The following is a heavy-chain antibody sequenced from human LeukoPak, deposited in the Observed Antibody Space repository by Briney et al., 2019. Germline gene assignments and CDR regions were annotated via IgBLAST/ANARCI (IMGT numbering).Heavy chain of an antibody. D-gene: IGHD6-13*01. V-gene: IGHV1-3*01. CDR1: GYTFTSYA. CDR3: ARDALPGIAAAGTWGGYYYYGMDV. CDR2: INAGNGNT. J-gene: IGHJ6*02. Sequence: ASVKVSCKASGYTFTSYAMHWVRQAPGQRLEWMGWINAGNGNTKYSQKFQGRVTITRDTSASTAYMELSSLRSEDTAVYYCARDALPGIAAAGTWGGYYYYGMDVWGRGTTVTVSS.